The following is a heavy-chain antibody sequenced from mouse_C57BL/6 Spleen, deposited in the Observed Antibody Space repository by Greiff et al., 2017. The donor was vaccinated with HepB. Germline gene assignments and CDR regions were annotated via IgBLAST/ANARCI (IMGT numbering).Heavy chain of an antibody. Sequence: QVQLQQPGAELVKPGASVKLSCTASGYTFTSYWMHWVKQRPGQGLAWIGMIHTNSGSTNYNETFKSKATLTVDKSSSTAYMQLSSLAAEDSAVCYCAREGLPLDYWGQGTTVTVSS. CDR1: GYTFTSYW. J-gene: IGHJ2*01. D-gene: IGHD3-1*01. V-gene: IGHV1-64*01. CDR2: IHTNSGST. CDR3: AREGLPLDY.